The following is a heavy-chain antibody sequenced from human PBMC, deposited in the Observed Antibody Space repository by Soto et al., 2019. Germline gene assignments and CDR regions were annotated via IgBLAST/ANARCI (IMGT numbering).Heavy chain of an antibody. Sequence: QVQLVQSGAEVKKPGSSVKVSCKASGGTFSSYAISWVRQAPGQGLEWMGGIIPIFGTANYAQKFQGRVTIAAYESTSTADMERSSLRSEDTAVYYCGRGRGQVRGVRGYYYYGMDVWGQGTTVTVS. CDR1: GGTFSSYA. CDR2: IIPIFGTA. CDR3: GRGRGQVRGVRGYYYYGMDV. J-gene: IGHJ6*02. D-gene: IGHD3-10*01. V-gene: IGHV1-69*12.